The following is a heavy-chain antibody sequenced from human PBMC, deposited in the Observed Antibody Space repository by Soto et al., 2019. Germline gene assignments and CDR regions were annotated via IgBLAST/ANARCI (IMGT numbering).Heavy chain of an antibody. CDR2: ISSSSSYI. Sequence: AGGSLRLSCAASGFTFSSYSMNWVRQAPGKGLEWVSSISSSSSYIYYADSVKGRFTISRDNAKNSLYLQMNSLRAEDTAVYYCARGGGALHYYYGMDVWGQGTTVTVSS. CDR3: ARGGGALHYYYGMDV. J-gene: IGHJ6*02. V-gene: IGHV3-21*01. CDR1: GFTFSSYS. D-gene: IGHD2-15*01.